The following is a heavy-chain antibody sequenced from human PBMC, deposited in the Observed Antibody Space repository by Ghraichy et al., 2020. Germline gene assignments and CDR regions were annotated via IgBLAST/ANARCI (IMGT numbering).Heavy chain of an antibody. CDR2: IYWNDDK. J-gene: IGHJ2*01. CDR1: GFSLSTSGVG. CDR3: ARHELQPGTTAMVTYWYFDL. D-gene: IGHD5-18*01. Sequence: SGPTLVKPTQTLTLTCTFSGFSLSTSGVGVGWIRQPPGKALEWLALIYWNDDKRYSPSLKSRLTITKDTSKNQVVLTMTNMDPVDTATYYCARHELQPGTTAMVTYWYFDLWGRGTLVTVSS. V-gene: IGHV2-5*01.